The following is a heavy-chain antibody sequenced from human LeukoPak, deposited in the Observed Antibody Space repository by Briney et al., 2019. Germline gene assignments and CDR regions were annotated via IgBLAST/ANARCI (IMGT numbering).Heavy chain of an antibody. Sequence: SETLSLTCTVSGGSISSYYWSWIRQPPGKGLEWIGYIYYSGSTNYNPSLKSRVTISVDTSKNQFSLKLSSVTAADTAVYYCARGGRDSDGYWGQGTLVTVSS. CDR2: IYYSGST. CDR3: ARGGRDSDGY. J-gene: IGHJ4*02. D-gene: IGHD5-24*01. CDR1: GGSISSYY. V-gene: IGHV4-59*01.